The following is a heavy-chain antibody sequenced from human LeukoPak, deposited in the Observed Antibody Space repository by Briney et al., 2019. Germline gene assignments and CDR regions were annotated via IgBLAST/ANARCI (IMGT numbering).Heavy chain of an antibody. CDR3: ARDRAAAPYYYYGMDV. CDR1: GYTFTSYG. D-gene: IGHD2-2*01. J-gene: IGHJ6*02. CDR2: ISAYNGNT. Sequence: GASVKVSCKASGYTFTSYGISWVRQAPGQGLEWMGWISAYNGNTNYAQKLRGRVTMTTDTSTSTAYMELRSLRSDDTAVYYCARDRAAAPYYYYGMDVWGQGTTVTVSS. V-gene: IGHV1-18*01.